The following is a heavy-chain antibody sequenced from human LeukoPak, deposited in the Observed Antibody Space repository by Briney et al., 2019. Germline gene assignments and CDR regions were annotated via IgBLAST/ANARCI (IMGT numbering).Heavy chain of an antibody. Sequence: SETLSLTCTVSGGSIIRDGFYWSWIRQRPGKGLEWIGNIYYSGTTSYNPSLGSRFTISIDTSENEFSLTLNSVTAADTAIYFCASAPNSKYFDFWGQGTLVTVSS. J-gene: IGHJ4*02. D-gene: IGHD1-1*01. V-gene: IGHV4-31*03. CDR3: ASAPNSKYFDF. CDR2: IYYSGTT. CDR1: GGSIIRDGFY.